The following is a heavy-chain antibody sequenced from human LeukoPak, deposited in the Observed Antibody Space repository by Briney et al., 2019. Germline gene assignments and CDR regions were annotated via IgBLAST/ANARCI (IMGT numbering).Heavy chain of an antibody. CDR3: ARQDSSSWTVYNWFDP. V-gene: IGHV4-39*01. CDR2: IYYSGST. Sequence: PSETLSLTCTVSGGSISSSSYYWGWTRQPPGKGLEWIGSIYYSGSTYYNPSLKSRVTISVDTSKNQFSLKLSSVTAADTAVYYCARQDSSSWTVYNWFDPWGQGALVTVSS. J-gene: IGHJ5*02. CDR1: GGSISSSSYY. D-gene: IGHD6-13*01.